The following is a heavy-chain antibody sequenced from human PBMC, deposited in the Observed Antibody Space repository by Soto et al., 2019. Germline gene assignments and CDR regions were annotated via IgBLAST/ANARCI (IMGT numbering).Heavy chain of an antibody. V-gene: IGHV4-31*03. Sequence: PSETLSVTCTVSGGSISSGGYYWSWIRQHPGKGLEWIGYIYYSGSTYYNPSLKSRVTISVDTSKNQFSLKLSSVTAADTAVYYCASSDYDFWTFDYWGQGTLVTVSS. CDR3: ASSDYDFWTFDY. J-gene: IGHJ4*02. CDR1: GGSISSGGYY. CDR2: IYYSGST. D-gene: IGHD3-3*01.